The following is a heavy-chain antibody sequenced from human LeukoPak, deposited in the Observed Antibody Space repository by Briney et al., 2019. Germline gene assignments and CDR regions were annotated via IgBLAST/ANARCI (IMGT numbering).Heavy chain of an antibody. CDR1: GFTFSSYG. Sequence: GRSLRLSCAASGFTFSSYGMHWVRQAPGKGLEWVAVIWYDGSNKYYADSVKGRFTISRDNSKNTLYLQMNSLRAEDTAVYYCAKDQRGWVPEVWGQGTLVTVSS. CDR3: AKDQRGWVPEV. J-gene: IGHJ4*02. D-gene: IGHD1-14*01. CDR2: IWYDGSNK. V-gene: IGHV3-33*06.